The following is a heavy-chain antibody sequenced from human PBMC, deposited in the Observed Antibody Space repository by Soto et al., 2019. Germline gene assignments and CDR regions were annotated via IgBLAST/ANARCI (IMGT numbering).Heavy chain of an antibody. D-gene: IGHD2-15*01. CDR1: GFTFSSYA. CDR2: ISGSGFST. J-gene: IGHJ5*02. V-gene: IGHV3-23*01. Sequence: GGSLRLSCAASGFTFSSYAMSWVRQAPGKGLEWVSAISGSGFSTYYADSVKGRFTISRDNSKSTLYLQMNSLRAEDTAVYYCAKDRGVYCSGGSCYLKWFDPWGQGTLVTVSS. CDR3: AKDRGVYCSGGSCYLKWFDP.